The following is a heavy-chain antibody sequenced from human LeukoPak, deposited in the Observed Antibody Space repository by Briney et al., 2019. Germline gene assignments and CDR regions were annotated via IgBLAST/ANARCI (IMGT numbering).Heavy chain of an antibody. J-gene: IGHJ3*02. D-gene: IGHD1-26*01. Sequence: PGGSLRLSCAVSAFTVSSNYESWVRQAPGKGLEWVSVIYGGGSTNYADSEKGRFTISRDNSKNTLYLQMNSLRAEDTAVYYCARDHSGSYQRAFDIWGQGTMVTVSS. CDR3: ARDHSGSYQRAFDI. V-gene: IGHV3-66*02. CDR1: AFTVSSNY. CDR2: IYGGGST.